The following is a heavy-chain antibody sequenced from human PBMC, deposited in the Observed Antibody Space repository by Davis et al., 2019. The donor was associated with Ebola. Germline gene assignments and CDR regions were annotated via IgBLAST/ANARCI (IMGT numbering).Heavy chain of an antibody. Sequence: ASVKVSCKASGYSFTGYYMHWVRQAPGQGLEWMGRINPNSGGTNYAQKFQGRVTMTRDTSISTAYMELSRLRSDDTAVYYCARARGYSYGNDAFDIWGQGTMVTVSS. CDR1: GYSFTGYY. V-gene: IGHV1-2*06. D-gene: IGHD5-18*01. CDR3: ARARGYSYGNDAFDI. J-gene: IGHJ3*02. CDR2: INPNSGGT.